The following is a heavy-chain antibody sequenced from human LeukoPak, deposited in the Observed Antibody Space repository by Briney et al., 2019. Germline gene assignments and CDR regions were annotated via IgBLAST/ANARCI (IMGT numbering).Heavy chain of an antibody. J-gene: IGHJ4*02. D-gene: IGHD4-17*01. V-gene: IGHV4-31*03. CDR2: IFYSGST. CDR3: ARVSLSGDYRVDY. Sequence: SETLSLTCTVSGGSISSGGYYWSWIRQHPGKGLEWIGYIFYSGSTYYNPSLKSRVTISVDTSKNQFFLKLSSVTAADTAVYYCARVSLSGDYRVDYWGQGTLVTVSS. CDR1: GGSISSGGYY.